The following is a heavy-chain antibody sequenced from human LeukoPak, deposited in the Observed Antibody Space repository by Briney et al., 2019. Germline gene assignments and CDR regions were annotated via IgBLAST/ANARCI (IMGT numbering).Heavy chain of an antibody. Sequence: ASVKVSCKVSGYTLTELSMHWVRQVPGKGLEWMGGFDPEDGETIYAQKFQGRVTMTEDTSTDTAYMELSSLRSEDTAVYYCATDRGGSSSFDYWGQGTLVTVSS. CDR3: ATDRGGSSSFDY. V-gene: IGHV1-24*01. J-gene: IGHJ4*02. CDR2: FDPEDGET. CDR1: GYTLTELS. D-gene: IGHD6-6*01.